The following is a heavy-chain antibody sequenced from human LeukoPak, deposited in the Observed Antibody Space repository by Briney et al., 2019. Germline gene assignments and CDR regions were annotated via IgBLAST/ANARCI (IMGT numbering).Heavy chain of an antibody. J-gene: IGHJ4*02. CDR3: ARDGDGYNRGLDY. D-gene: IGHD5-24*01. CDR1: GFTFSDYY. CDR2: IYSGGST. V-gene: IGHV3-53*01. Sequence: GGSLRLSCAASGFTFSDYYMSWIRQAPGKGLEWVSVIYSGGSTYYADSVKGRFTISRDNSKNTLYLQMNSLRAEDTAVYYCARDGDGYNRGLDYWGQGTLVTVSS.